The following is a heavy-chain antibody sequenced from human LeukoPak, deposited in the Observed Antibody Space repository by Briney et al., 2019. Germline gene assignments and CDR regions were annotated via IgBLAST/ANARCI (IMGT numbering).Heavy chain of an antibody. J-gene: IGHJ3*02. CDR1: GFTFSSYA. Sequence: PGGSLRLSCAASGFTFSSYAMSWVRQAPGKGPEWDSAISGSGGSTYYADSVKGRFTISRDNSKNTLYLQMNSLRAEDTAVYYCAKGDSSSWYRGAFDIWGQGTMVTVSS. V-gene: IGHV3-23*01. CDR3: AKGDSSSWYRGAFDI. CDR2: ISGSGGST. D-gene: IGHD6-13*01.